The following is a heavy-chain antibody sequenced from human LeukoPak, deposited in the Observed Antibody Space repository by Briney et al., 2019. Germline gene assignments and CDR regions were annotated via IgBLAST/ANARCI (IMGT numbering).Heavy chain of an antibody. CDR3: ARDNSVEDTAWWFDH. D-gene: IGHD4-23*01. CDR1: GYTFTIYY. J-gene: IGHJ5*02. CDR2: INPSGGST. Sequence: ASVKVSCKASGYTFTIYYMHWVRQAPGQGLEWMGIINPSGGSTSYAQKFQGRVTMTRDMSTSTDYMELSSLRSEDTAVYYCARDNSVEDTAWWFDHWGQGTLVTVSS. V-gene: IGHV1-46*01.